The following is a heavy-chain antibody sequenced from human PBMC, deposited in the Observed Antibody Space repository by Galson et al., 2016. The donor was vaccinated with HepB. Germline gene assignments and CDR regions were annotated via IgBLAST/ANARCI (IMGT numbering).Heavy chain of an antibody. CDR3: ARNLERTGYFDK. CDR2: MHPNTGNT. CDR1: GYTFTDYD. V-gene: IGHV1-8*01. Sequence: SVKVSCKASGYTFTDYDINWVRQATGQGLEWMGWMHPNTGNTGLAQKFQGRVTLTRNTSIRTAYMELNSLRSDDTAVYYCARNLERTGYFDKWGQGTLVTVSS. J-gene: IGHJ4*02. D-gene: IGHD3-3*01.